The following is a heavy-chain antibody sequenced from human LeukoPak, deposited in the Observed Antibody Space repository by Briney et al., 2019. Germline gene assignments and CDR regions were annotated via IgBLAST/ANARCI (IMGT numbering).Heavy chain of an antibody. Sequence: PGGSLRLSCAVSGFTFSNYAMSWVRQAPGKGLEWVSAISGSGGNTYYADSVKGRFTISRDNAKNSLYLQMNSLRAEDTAVYYCARGSTYADYWGQGTLVTVSS. D-gene: IGHD2-2*01. V-gene: IGHV3-23*01. CDR1: GFTFSNYA. CDR3: ARGSTYADY. J-gene: IGHJ4*02. CDR2: ISGSGGNT.